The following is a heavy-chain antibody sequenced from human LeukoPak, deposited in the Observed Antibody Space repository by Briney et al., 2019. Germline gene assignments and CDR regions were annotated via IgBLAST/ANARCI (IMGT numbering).Heavy chain of an antibody. D-gene: IGHD1-26*01. CDR2: ISSSSSYI. CDR3: AKESGSGSYRDYFDY. CDR1: GFTFSSYS. J-gene: IGHJ4*02. Sequence: KPGGSLRLSCAASGFTFSSYSMNWVRQAPGKGLEWVSSISSSSSYIYYADSVKGRFTISRDNSKNTLYLQMNSLRAEDTAVYYCAKESGSGSYRDYFDYWGQGTLVTVSS. V-gene: IGHV3-21*04.